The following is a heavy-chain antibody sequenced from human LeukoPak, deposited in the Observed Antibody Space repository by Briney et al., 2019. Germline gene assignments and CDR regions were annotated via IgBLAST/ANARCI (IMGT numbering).Heavy chain of an antibody. J-gene: IGHJ4*02. CDR2: INPSGGST. CDR1: GYTFTSYY. CDR3: TRDFNWNDHFDY. Sequence: ASVKVSCKASGYTFTSYYMHWVRQAPGQGLEWMAIINPSGGSTSYAQRFQGRVTMTRDMSTSTVYMELSSLRSEDTAVYYCTRDFNWNDHFDYWGQGTLVTVSS. D-gene: IGHD1-1*01. V-gene: IGHV1-46*01.